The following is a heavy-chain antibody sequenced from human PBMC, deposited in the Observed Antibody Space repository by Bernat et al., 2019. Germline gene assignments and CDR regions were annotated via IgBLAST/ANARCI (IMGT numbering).Heavy chain of an antibody. CDR1: GYTFSGYY. CDR2: INPNSGGT. V-gene: IGHV1-2*02. J-gene: IGHJ4*02. D-gene: IGHD4-23*01. Sequence: QVQLVQSGAEVKKPGASVKVSCKASGYTFSGYYIHWVRQVPVQGLEWMGWINPNSGGTNYPHEFQGRVTMTRDTSISTVYMELSRLRSDDTAVYYCVRGGTTLVTPRSFFFDFWGQGTLLTVSS. CDR3: VRGGTTLVTPRSFFFDF.